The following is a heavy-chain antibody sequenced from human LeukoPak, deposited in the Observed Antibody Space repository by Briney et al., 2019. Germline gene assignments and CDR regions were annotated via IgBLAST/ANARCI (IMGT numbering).Heavy chain of an antibody. J-gene: IGHJ4*02. CDR3: ANLYCSSTSCLH. CDR2: ISGSGGST. V-gene: IGHV3-23*01. Sequence: GSLRLSCAASRFTFSSYAMSWVRQAPGKGLEWVSAISGSGGSTYYADSVKGRFTISRDNSKNTLYLQMNSLRAEDTAVYYCANLYCSSTSCLHWGQGTLVTVSS. D-gene: IGHD2-2*01. CDR1: RFTFSSYA.